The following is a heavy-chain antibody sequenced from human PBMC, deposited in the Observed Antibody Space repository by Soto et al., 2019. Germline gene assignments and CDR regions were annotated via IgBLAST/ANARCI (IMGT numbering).Heavy chain of an antibody. CDR2: ISPKTGGT. CDR3: ARGGTKNYYDSSDSSHYCDY. J-gene: IGHJ4*02. Sequence: ASVKVSCKASGYTFTDYYMQWVRQAPGEGLELMGWISPKTGGTNYAQKFQGRVTMTRDTSINTGYMELSSLRSDDTAVDYCARGGTKNYYDSSDSSHYCDYWGQGTQVTVSS. CDR1: GYTFTDYY. V-gene: IGHV1-2*02. D-gene: IGHD3-22*01.